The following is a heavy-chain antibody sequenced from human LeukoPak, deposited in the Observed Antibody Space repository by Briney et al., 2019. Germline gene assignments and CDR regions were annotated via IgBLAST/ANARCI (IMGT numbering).Heavy chain of an antibody. J-gene: IGHJ4*02. V-gene: IGHV3-74*01. CDR2: INSGGRST. Sequence: GGSLRLSCALWGLTLSSYWVHWVRHARGEGVVWVSRINSGGRSTNYAGSGKGRFTISRDNAKNALYLQMNSLRAEDTAVYYCATFTERENYHYTANLWGQGTLVIVS. CDR3: ATFTERENYHYTANL. CDR1: GLTLSSYW. D-gene: IGHD3-16*02.